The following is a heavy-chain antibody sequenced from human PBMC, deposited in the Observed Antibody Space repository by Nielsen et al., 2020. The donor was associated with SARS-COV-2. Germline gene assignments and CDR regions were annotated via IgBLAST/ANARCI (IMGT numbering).Heavy chain of an antibody. Sequence: ASVKVSCKASGYTFTGYYMHWVRQAPGQGLEWMGWINPNSGGTNYAQKFQGRVTMTRDTSTSTAYMELSSLRSEDTAVYYCATPQEGEMATIAAIKGGSAPYYYGMDVWGQGTTVTVSS. J-gene: IGHJ6*02. V-gene: IGHV1-2*02. CDR3: ATPQEGEMATIAAIKGGSAPYYYGMDV. CDR1: GYTFTGYY. D-gene: IGHD5-24*01. CDR2: INPNSGGT.